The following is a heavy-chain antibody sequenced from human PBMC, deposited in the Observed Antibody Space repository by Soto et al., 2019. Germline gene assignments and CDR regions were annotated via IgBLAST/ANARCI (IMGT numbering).Heavy chain of an antibody. V-gene: IGHV4-31*03. CDR3: ARHQLRYNWFDP. Sequence: PSETLSLTCTVSGGSISSGGYYWSWIRQHPGKGLEWIGYIYYSGSTYYNPSLKSRVTISVDTSKNQFSLKLGSVTAADTAVYYCARHQLRYNWFDPWGQGTLVTVSS. CDR2: IYYSGST. D-gene: IGHD2-2*01. CDR1: GGSISSGGYY. J-gene: IGHJ5*02.